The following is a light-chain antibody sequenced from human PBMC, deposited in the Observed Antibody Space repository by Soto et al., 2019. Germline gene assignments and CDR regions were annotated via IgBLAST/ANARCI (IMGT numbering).Light chain of an antibody. CDR1: QSVSSSY. J-gene: IGKJ1*01. V-gene: IGKV3-20*01. CDR3: QQYGSSPWT. CDR2: GAS. Sequence: EIVLTQSPGTLSLSPGERATLSCRASQSVSSSYLAGYQQKPGQAPRLLIYGASSRATGIPDRFSGSGSGTDFTLTVSRLEPADFAVYYCQQYGSSPWTFGQGTKVEIK.